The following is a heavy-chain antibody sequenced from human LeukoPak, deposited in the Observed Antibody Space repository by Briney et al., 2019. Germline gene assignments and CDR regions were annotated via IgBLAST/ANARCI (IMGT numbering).Heavy chain of an antibody. CDR3: ARNRWMDY. D-gene: IGHD1-1*01. V-gene: IGHV1-2*02. CDR2: INPNSGT. Sequence: ASVTVSFTASGYTFTDYYMHWVRQAPGQGLEWMGWINPNSGTNYAQKFQGRVTMTRDTSISTAYMELTRLTSDDTAVYYCARNRWMDYWGQGTLVTVSS. J-gene: IGHJ4*02. CDR1: GYTFTDYY.